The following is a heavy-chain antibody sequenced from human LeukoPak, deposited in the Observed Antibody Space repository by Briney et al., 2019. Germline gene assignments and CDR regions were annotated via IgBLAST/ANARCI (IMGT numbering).Heavy chain of an antibody. Sequence: GSLRLSCAASGFTFSSYAMSWVRQAPGKGLEWVSAISRSGGSTYYADSVKGRLTISRDNSKNTLFLQMNSLTAEDTAVCYCAKAGGSNPPYDYWGQGTLVTVSS. J-gene: IGHJ4*02. CDR1: GFTFSSYA. D-gene: IGHD4-23*01. V-gene: IGHV3-23*01. CDR2: ISRSGGST. CDR3: AKAGGSNPPYDY.